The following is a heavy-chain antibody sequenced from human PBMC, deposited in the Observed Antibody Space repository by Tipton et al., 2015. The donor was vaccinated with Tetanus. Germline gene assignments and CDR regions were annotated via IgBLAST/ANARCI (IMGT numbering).Heavy chain of an antibody. J-gene: IGHJ5*02. CDR1: GGSISSYY. CDR3: ARGITIFGVVIAPWFDP. V-gene: IGHV4-59*01. D-gene: IGHD3-3*01. Sequence: LRLSCTVSGGSISSYYWSWIRQPPGKGLEWIGYIYYSGSTNYDPSLKSRVTISVDTSKNQFSLKLSSVTAADTAVYYCARGITIFGVVIAPWFDPWGQGTLVTVSS. CDR2: IYYSGST.